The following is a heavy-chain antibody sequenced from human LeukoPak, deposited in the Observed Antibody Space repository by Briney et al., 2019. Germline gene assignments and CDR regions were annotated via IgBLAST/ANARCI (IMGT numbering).Heavy chain of an antibody. CDR3: ARDGQQLAPYAMDV. D-gene: IGHD6-13*01. V-gene: IGHV3-33*01. CDR1: GFRVGSHA. J-gene: IGHJ6*02. CDR2: IWYDGSNK. Sequence: GGSLRLSCAASGFRVGSHAVPWVRQAPGKGLEWLAQIWYDGSNKYYVDSVKGRFTTSRDNSKKTVYLQMYSLRAEDTAVYFCARDGQQLAPYAMDVWGQGTTVTVSS.